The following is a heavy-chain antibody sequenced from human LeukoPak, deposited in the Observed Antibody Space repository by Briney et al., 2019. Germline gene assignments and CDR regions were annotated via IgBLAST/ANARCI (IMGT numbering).Heavy chain of an antibody. CDR1: GGSFSGYY. J-gene: IGHJ4*02. CDR3: ARGITGTTIDY. Sequence: SETLSLTCAVYGGSFSGYYWSWIRQPPGKGLEWIGEINHSGSTNYNPSLKSRVTISVDRSKNQFSLKLSSVTAADTAVYYCARGITGTTIDYWGQGTLVTVSS. D-gene: IGHD1-7*01. CDR2: INHSGST. V-gene: IGHV4-34*01.